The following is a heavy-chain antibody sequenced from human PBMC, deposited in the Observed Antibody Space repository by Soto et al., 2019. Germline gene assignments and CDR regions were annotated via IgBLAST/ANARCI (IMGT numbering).Heavy chain of an antibody. CDR3: ARGVHGSGSYVYYFDY. CDR1: GGSISSSNW. J-gene: IGHJ4*02. V-gene: IGHV4-4*02. D-gene: IGHD3-10*01. CDR2: IYHSGST. Sequence: PSETLSLTCAVSGGSISSSNWWSWVRQPPGKGLEWIGEIYHSGSTNYNPSLKSRVTISVDKSKNQFSLKLSSVTAADTAVYYCARGVHGSGSYVYYFDYWGQGTLVTVSS.